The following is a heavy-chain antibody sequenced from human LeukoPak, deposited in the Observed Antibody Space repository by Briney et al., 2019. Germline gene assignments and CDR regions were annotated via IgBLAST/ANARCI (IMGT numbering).Heavy chain of an antibody. D-gene: IGHD2-21*02. CDR3: ARVTYCGGDCYWGNDY. Sequence: ASVKVSCKASGYTFTSYGINWVRQATGQGLEWMGWMNPNSGNTGYAQKFQGRVTMTRNTSISTAYMELSSLRSEDTAVYYCARVTYCGGDCYWGNDYWGQGTLVTVSS. CDR1: GYTFTSYG. CDR2: MNPNSGNT. V-gene: IGHV1-8*02. J-gene: IGHJ4*02.